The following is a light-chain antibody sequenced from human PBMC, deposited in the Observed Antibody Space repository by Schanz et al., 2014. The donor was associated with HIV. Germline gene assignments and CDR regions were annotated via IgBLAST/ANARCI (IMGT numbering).Light chain of an antibody. CDR2: AAS. CDR3: QQANSFPRT. Sequence: DIQVTQFPSFVSASVGDRVTFTCRASQDITRWLAWYQQKPGKAPNLLIFAASSLQSGVPSRFSGSGSETNFTLTISSLQPEDSATYYCQQANSFPRTFGQGTKLEIK. J-gene: IGKJ2*01. CDR1: QDITRW. V-gene: IGKV1-12*01.